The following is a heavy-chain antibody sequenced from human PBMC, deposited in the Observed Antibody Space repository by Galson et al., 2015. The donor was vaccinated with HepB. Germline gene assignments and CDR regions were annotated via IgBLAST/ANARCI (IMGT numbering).Heavy chain of an antibody. D-gene: IGHD3-10*01. CDR3: AQILEGGSSRAFDI. CDR2: IFSNDRT. CDR1: GFSLSNGRMG. J-gene: IGHJ3*02. V-gene: IGHV2-26*01. Sequence: PALVKPTQTLTLTCTVSGFSLSNGRMGVSWIRQPPGKALEWLAHIFSNDRTSYNTSLQTRLTISKDTAKSQVVLTMTNVDPVDTATYYCAQILEGGSSRAFDIWGQGTMVTVSS.